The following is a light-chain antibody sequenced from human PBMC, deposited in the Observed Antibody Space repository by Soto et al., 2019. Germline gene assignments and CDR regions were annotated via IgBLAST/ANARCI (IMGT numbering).Light chain of an antibody. J-gene: IGKJ1*01. Sequence: DIQMTQSTSSLSASVGDRFTITCRASQSISSYLNWYQQKPGKAPKLLIYAASSLQSGVPSRFSGSGSGTEFTLTISSLQPDDFATYYCQQFNTSPWTFGQGTMVDIK. V-gene: IGKV1-39*01. CDR2: AAS. CDR1: QSISSY. CDR3: QQFNTSPWT.